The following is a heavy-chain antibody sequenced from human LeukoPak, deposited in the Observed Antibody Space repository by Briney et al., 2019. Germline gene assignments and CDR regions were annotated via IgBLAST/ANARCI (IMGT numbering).Heavy chain of an antibody. CDR3: AKGGKWDVTPFDY. V-gene: IGHV3-23*01. Sequence: GGSLRLSCAASGFTFTSYSMNWVRQALGKGLEWVSTISGGGGSTYYADSVKGRFTISRDNSKNTLYLQVNSLRAEDTAVYYCAKGGKWDVTPFDYWGQGTLVTVSS. J-gene: IGHJ4*02. CDR1: GFTFTSYS. D-gene: IGHD1-26*01. CDR2: ISGGGGST.